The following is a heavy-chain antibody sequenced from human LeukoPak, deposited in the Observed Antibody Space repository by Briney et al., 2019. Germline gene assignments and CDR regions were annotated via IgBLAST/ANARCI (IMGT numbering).Heavy chain of an antibody. Sequence: GGSLRPSCAASGFTFSSYAMSWVRQAPGKGLEWVSAISGSGGSTYYADSVKGRFTISRDNSKNTLYLQMNSLRAEDTAVYYCAKVGDYYGSGSSHYYYYGMDVWGQGTTVTVSS. V-gene: IGHV3-23*01. CDR3: AKVGDYYGSGSSHYYYYGMDV. D-gene: IGHD3-10*01. CDR1: GFTFSSYA. CDR2: ISGSGGST. J-gene: IGHJ6*02.